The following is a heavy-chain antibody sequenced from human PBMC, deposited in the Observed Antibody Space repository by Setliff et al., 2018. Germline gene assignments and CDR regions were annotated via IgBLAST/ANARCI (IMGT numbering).Heavy chain of an antibody. V-gene: IGHV1-46*01. J-gene: IGHJ6*03. Sequence: ASVKVSCKASGHTLATYYLHWMRQAPGQGLEWLGMTNPSGDYTGYAQRFQGRITMTSDTSTSTVNMEVSSLRSEDTAVYYCAIGPMMDYMDVWGKGTTVTVSS. CDR1: GHTLATYY. CDR2: TNPSGDYT. D-gene: IGHD3-16*01. CDR3: AIGPMMDYMDV.